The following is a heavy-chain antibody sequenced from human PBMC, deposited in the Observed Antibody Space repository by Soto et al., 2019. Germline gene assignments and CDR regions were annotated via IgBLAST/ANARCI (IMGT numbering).Heavy chain of an antibody. CDR1: GGTFSSYA. CDR2: IIPIFGTA. CDR3: ARDGGVYDYSPFDY. V-gene: IGHV1-69*13. D-gene: IGHD4-4*01. Sequence: GASVKVSCKASGGTFSSYAISWVRQAPGQGLEWMGGIIPIFGTADYAQKFQGRVTITADESTSTAYMELSSLRSEDTAVYYCARDGGVYDYSPFDYRGQGTLVTVSS. J-gene: IGHJ4*02.